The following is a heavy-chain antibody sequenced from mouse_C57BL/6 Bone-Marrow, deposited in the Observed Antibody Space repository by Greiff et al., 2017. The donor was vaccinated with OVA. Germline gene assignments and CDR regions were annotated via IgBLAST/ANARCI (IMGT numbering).Heavy chain of an antibody. CDR1: GFTFRSYA. J-gene: IGHJ3*01. CDR2: ISDGGSYT. Sequence: EVKLVESGGGLVKPGGSLKLSCAASGFTFRSYAMSWVRQTPEKRLEWVATISDGGSYTYYPDNVKGRFTISRDYAKNNLYLQMSHLKSEDTAMYYCARKLGSWFAYWGQGTLVTVSA. D-gene: IGHD2-12*01. CDR3: ARKLGSWFAY. V-gene: IGHV5-4*03.